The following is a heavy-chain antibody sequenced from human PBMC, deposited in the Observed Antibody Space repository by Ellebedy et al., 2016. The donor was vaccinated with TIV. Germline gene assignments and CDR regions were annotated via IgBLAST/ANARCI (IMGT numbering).Heavy chain of an antibody. CDR2: INPNTGGT. D-gene: IGHD3-3*01. V-gene: IGHV1-2*02. Sequence: ASVKVSCXASGYTFTGYYMHWVRQAPGQGLEWMGWINPNTGGTNYAQKFQGRVTMTRDTSISTANMELTRLRSDDTAVYYCARDYDPTNYYYMDVWGKGTTVTVSS. CDR3: ARDYDPTNYYYMDV. J-gene: IGHJ6*03. CDR1: GYTFTGYY.